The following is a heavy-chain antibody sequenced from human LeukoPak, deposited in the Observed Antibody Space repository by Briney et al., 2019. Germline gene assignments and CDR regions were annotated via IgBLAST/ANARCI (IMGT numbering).Heavy chain of an antibody. J-gene: IGHJ4*02. CDR1: GYSFTSYW. D-gene: IGHD3-16*02. CDR2: IYPGDSDT. CDR3: ARLSGDNYFDY. V-gene: IGHV5-51*01. Sequence: GESLKISCQGSGYSFTSYWIGWVRQMPGKGLEWMGIIYPGDSDTRYSPSFQGQVTISADKSIGTAYLQWSSLKASDTAVYYCARLSGDNYFDYWGQGALVTVSS.